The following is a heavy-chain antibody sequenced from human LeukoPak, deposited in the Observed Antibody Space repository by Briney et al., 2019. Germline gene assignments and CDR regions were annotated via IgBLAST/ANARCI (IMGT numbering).Heavy chain of an antibody. Sequence: GGSLRLSCAASGFTFSSYAMSWVRQAPGRGLEWVSSISSSSSYIYYADSVKGRFTISRDNAKNSLYLQMNSLRAEDTAVYYCAREYYYDSSGYYYEGPFDIWGQGTMVTVSS. D-gene: IGHD3-22*01. V-gene: IGHV3-21*01. CDR2: ISSSSSYI. J-gene: IGHJ3*02. CDR1: GFTFSSYA. CDR3: AREYYYDSSGYYYEGPFDI.